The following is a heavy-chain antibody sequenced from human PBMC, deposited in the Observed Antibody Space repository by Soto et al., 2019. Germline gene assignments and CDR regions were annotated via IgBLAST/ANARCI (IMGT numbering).Heavy chain of an antibody. V-gene: IGHV3-74*01. CDR2: INNDGSGT. J-gene: IGHJ4*02. CDR1: GFTFTNYW. Sequence: EVQLVESGGGLVQPGGSLRLSCAASGFTFTNYWMHWVRQAPGKGLVWVSRINNDGSGTSYADSVKGRFTISRDNAKNTLYLQMNSLGVEDTAVHYCGSVFEYWGQGTLVTVSS. CDR3: GSVFEY.